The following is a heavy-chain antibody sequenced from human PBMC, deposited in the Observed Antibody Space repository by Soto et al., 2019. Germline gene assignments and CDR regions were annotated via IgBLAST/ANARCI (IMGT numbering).Heavy chain of an antibody. D-gene: IGHD3-9*01. CDR1: GFIFGGNG. J-gene: IGHJ4*02. CDR3: ARDIGGTAYFE. Sequence: QVQLVESGGGVVQPGRSLRLSCAASGFIFGGNGMHWVRQAPGKGLEWVAMIWFAGSQQRYADSVQGRFIISRDNSKSRLELEMNSLRVEDTAVYYCARDIGGTAYFEWGQGTLVTVSS. CDR2: IWFAGSQQ. V-gene: IGHV3-33*01.